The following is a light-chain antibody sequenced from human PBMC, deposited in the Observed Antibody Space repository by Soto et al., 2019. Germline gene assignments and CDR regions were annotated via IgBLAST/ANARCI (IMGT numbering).Light chain of an antibody. CDR3: QQTYSTPWT. V-gene: IGKV1-39*01. CDR1: QSVNTY. J-gene: IGKJ1*01. CDR2: GAS. Sequence: DIQMTQSPSSLSASLGDRVTITCRASQSVNTYVHWYQQRPGRAPKLLIYGASNLQNGVPSRFSGDGSGTDFTLTISSLQVEDFATYHCQQTYSTPWTFGQGTKVEIK.